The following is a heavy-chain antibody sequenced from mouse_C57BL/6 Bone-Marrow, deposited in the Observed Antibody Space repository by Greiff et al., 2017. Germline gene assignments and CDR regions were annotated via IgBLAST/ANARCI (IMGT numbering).Heavy chain of an antibody. J-gene: IGHJ3*01. CDR2: IDPEPGGT. CDR1: GSPFPAYK. V-gene: IGHV1-15*01. Sequence: HLRRSGASLLGPGASLPLSCKASGSPFPAYKMTWVKRNPLLGLEWIGPIDPEPGGTAYNQKFKGKAILTADKSSSTAYMELRSLTSEDSAVYYCTGYYGTWFAYWGQGTLVTVSA. CDR3: TGYYGTWFAY. D-gene: IGHD1-2*01.